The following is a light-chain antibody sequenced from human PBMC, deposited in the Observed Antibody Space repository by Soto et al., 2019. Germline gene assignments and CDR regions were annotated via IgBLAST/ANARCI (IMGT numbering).Light chain of an antibody. CDR2: GAS. J-gene: IGKJ3*01. Sequence: EIVLTQSPGTLSLSPGERATLSRRASQSLSINSLAWYQQKPGQSPRLLVYGASTRDTGIPDRFRGSGSGTDFALPISSLEPEDFAMYYCQQYDGSPLTFGPGTKVDIK. CDR1: QSLSINS. V-gene: IGKV3-20*01. CDR3: QQYDGSPLT.